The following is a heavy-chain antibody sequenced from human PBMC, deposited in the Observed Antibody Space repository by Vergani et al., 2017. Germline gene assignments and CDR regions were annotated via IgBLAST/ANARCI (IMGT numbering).Heavy chain of an antibody. V-gene: IGHV3-7*01. CDR2: IKQDGSEK. D-gene: IGHD4-23*01. CDR1: GFTFSSYW. J-gene: IGHJ6*02. CDR3: ARDPADYGGNPIVGYYYYGMYV. Sequence: EVQLVESWGGLVQPGGSLRLSCAASGFTFSSYWMSWVRQAPGKGLEWVANIKQDGSEKYYVDSVKGRVTIARDNAKNSLYLQMNSLRAEDTAVYYCARDPADYGGNPIVGYYYYGMYVWGQGTTVTVSS.